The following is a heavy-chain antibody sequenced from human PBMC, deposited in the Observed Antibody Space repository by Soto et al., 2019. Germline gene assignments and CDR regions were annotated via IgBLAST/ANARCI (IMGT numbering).Heavy chain of an antibody. CDR3: ARDGMGAFDI. CDR2: IYYSGST. V-gene: IGHV4-59*01. J-gene: IGHJ3*02. CDR1: GGSISSYY. Sequence: SETLSLTCTVSGGSISSYYWSWIRQPPGKGLEWIGYIYYSGSTNYNPSLKSRVTISVDTSKNQFSLKLSSVTAADTAVYYCARDGMGAFDIWGQGTMVTVSS. D-gene: IGHD1-26*01.